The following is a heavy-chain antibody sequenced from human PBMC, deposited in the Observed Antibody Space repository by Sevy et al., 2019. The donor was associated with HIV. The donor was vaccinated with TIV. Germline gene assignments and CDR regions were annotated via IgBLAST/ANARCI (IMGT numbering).Heavy chain of an antibody. J-gene: IGHJ4*02. CDR3: AKARGWWLPFDY. Sequence: GGSLRLSCAASGFTFSTYAMTWVRQAPGKGLEWVSAIGGSGATTNYADSVKGRFSISRDNSMDTLYLQMNSLRADDTAVYYCAKARGWWLPFDYWGPGTLVTVSS. CDR2: IGGSGATT. CDR1: GFTFSTYA. V-gene: IGHV3-23*01. D-gene: IGHD2-8*02.